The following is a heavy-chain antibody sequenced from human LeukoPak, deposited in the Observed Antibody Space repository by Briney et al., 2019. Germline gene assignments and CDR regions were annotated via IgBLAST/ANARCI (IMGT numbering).Heavy chain of an antibody. V-gene: IGHV4-4*02. J-gene: IGHJ4*02. CDR3: ARGGTGNSTQTWLNFDY. Sequence: SGTLSLTCAVSGGSISSSNWWSWVRQPPGKGLEWIGEIYHSGSTNYNPSLKSRVTISVDKSKNQFSLKLSSVTAADTAVYYCARGGTGNSTQTWLNFDYWGQGTLVTVSS. D-gene: IGHD4-23*01. CDR2: IYHSGST. CDR1: GGSISSSNW.